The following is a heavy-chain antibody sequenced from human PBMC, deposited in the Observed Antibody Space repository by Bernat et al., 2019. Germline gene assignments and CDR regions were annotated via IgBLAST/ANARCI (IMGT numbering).Heavy chain of an antibody. V-gene: IGHV4-34*01. J-gene: IGHJ5*02. D-gene: IGHD1-26*01. CDR1: GGSFSGYY. CDR3: ARGSWELRFDP. CDR2: INQSGST. Sequence: QVRLQQWGAGLLKPSETLSLTCAVYGGSFSGYYWSWIRQTPGKGLEWIGEINQSGSTNYNPSLKSRVTISVDTSRNPFSLKLTSVTAADTAVYSCARGSWELRFDPWGQGTLVTVSS.